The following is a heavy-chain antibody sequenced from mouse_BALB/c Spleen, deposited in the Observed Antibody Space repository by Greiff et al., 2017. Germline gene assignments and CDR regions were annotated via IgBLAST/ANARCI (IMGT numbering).Heavy chain of an antibody. V-gene: IGHV5-17*02. CDR2: ISSGSSTI. J-gene: IGHJ4*01. CDR3: ARDRVYAMDD. CDR1: GFTFSSFG. Sequence: EVKVVESGGGLVQPGGSRKLSCAASGFTFSSFGMHWVRQAPEKGLEWVAYISSGSSTIYYADTVKGRFTISRDNPKNTLFLQMTSLRSEDTAMYYCARDRVYAMDDWGQGTSVTVSS.